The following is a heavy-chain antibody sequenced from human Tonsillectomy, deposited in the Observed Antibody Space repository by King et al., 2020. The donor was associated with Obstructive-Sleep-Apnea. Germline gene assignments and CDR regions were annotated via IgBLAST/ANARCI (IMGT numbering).Heavy chain of an antibody. CDR2: IYHSGST. CDR1: GGSISSGGYS. J-gene: IGHJ5*02. CDR3: ARPMTTVTVTWFDP. D-gene: IGHD4-17*01. V-gene: IGHV4-30-2*01. Sequence: QLQESGSGLVKPSQTLSLTCAVSGGSISSGGYSWSWIRQPPGKGLEWIGYIYHSGSTYYNPSLRSRVTISVDRSKNQFSLKLSSVTAADTAVYYCARPMTTVTVTWFDPGGKGTRVTVPS.